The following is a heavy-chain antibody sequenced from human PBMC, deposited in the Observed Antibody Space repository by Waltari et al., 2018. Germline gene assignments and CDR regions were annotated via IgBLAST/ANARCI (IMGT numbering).Heavy chain of an antibody. CDR1: GYTFTGYY. V-gene: IGHV1-2*06. D-gene: IGHD2-2*01. Sequence: QVQLVQSGAEVKKPGASVKVSCKASGYTFTGYYMHWVRQAPGQGLEWMGRINPNSGGTNYAQKFQGRVTMTRDTSISTAYMELSRLRADDTAVYYCARYADILSVVPAAPGEFDPWGQGTLVTVSS. J-gene: IGHJ5*02. CDR3: ARYADILSVVPAAPGEFDP. CDR2: INPNSGGT.